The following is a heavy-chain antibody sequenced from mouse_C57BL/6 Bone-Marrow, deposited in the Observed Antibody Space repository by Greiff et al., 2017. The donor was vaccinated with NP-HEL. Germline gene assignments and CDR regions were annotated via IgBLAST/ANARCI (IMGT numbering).Heavy chain of an antibody. Sequence: VQLQQSGPDLAKPGASVKLSCKASGYTFTSYCMHWVKQRPGQGLEWIGYIYPGSGYTKYNQKFKDKATLTADKSSSTAYMQLSSLTYEDSAVYYCARGGLRYPYYFDYWGQGTTLTVSS. J-gene: IGHJ2*01. CDR2: IYPGSGYT. V-gene: IGHV1-7*01. D-gene: IGHD1-1*01. CDR3: ARGGLRYPYYFDY. CDR1: GYTFTSYC.